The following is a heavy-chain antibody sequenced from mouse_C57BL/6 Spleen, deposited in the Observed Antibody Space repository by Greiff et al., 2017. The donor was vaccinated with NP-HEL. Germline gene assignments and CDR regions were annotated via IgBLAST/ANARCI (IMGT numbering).Heavy chain of an antibody. CDR3: ARYDGYVDV. D-gene: IGHD2-3*01. Sequence: QVQLQQSGAELARPGASVKLSCKASGYTFTSYGISWVKQRTGQGLEWIGEIYPRSGNPYYNEKFKGQATLTADNSSSTAYMELRSLTYEDSAVYFCARYDGYVDVWGTGTTVTVSS. CDR1: GYTFTSYG. CDR2: IYPRSGNP. J-gene: IGHJ1*03. V-gene: IGHV1-81*01.